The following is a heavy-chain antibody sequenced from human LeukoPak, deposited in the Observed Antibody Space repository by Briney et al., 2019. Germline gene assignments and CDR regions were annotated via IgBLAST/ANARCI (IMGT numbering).Heavy chain of an antibody. CDR3: ARGVYNLEY. D-gene: IGHD5/OR15-5a*01. V-gene: IGHV3-23*01. CDR2: ISSSGGST. Sequence: GGSLRLSCAASGFTFSSYWMHWVRQAPGKGLEWVSGISSSGGSTYYADSVKGRFTISRDNSKNTLYLQMNSLRADDTAVYYCARGVYNLEYWGQGTLVTVSS. J-gene: IGHJ4*02. CDR1: GFTFSSYW.